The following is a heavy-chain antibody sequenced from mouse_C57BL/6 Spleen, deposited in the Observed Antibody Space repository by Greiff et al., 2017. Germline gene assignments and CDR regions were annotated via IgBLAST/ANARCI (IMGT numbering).Heavy chain of an antibody. V-gene: IGHV1-82*01. Sequence: QVQLQQSGPELVKPGASVKISCKASGYEFSSSWMNWVKQRPGKGLEWIGRIYPGDGDTNYNGKFKGKATLTAEKASSTAYLQLSRLTSEDSAVYFCARGITTVVARDYWGQGTTLTVSS. CDR1: GYEFSSSW. CDR2: IYPGDGDT. J-gene: IGHJ2*01. CDR3: ARGITTVVARDY. D-gene: IGHD1-1*01.